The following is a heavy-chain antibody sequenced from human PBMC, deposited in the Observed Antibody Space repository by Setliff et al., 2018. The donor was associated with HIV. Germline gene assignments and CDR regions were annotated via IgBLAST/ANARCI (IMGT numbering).Heavy chain of an antibody. CDR1: GFTFEDYG. V-gene: IGHV3-20*04. Sequence: GGSLRLSCAASGFTFEDYGMSWVRQVPGKELEWVSGISWSGGGTGYAASVKGRFTISRDDAKNSLYLQMSSLRVEDAALYFCARSFPYYYESGGVYAMDVWGLGTTVTVSS. J-gene: IGHJ6*02. CDR3: ARSFPYYYESGGVYAMDV. D-gene: IGHD3-22*01. CDR2: ISWSGGGT.